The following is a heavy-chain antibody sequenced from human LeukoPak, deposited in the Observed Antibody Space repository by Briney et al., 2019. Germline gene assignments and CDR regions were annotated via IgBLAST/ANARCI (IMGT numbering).Heavy chain of an antibody. Sequence: SETLSLTCTVSGGSISSYYWSWIRQPPGKGLEWIGYIYYSGSTNYKPSLKSRVTISVETSKNQFSLKLRSVTAADTAVYYCARAHCSSTSCRDYWGQGTLVTVSS. CDR3: ARAHCSSTSCRDY. CDR1: GGSISSYY. CDR2: IYYSGST. J-gene: IGHJ4*02. V-gene: IGHV4-59*01. D-gene: IGHD2-2*01.